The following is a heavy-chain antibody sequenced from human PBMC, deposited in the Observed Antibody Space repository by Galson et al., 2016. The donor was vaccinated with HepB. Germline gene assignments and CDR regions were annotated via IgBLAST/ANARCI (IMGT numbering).Heavy chain of an antibody. D-gene: IGHD2-15*01. J-gene: IGHJ4*02. V-gene: IGHV6-1*01. CDR2: TYSKSKWHY. CDR1: GDSVSNKNVA. Sequence: CAISGDSVSNKNVAWNWIRQSPSRGLEWLGGTYSKSKWHYDYADSVKSRITINPDTSKNQFSLQLSSVTAADTAVYYCARGRGRTYYFDYWGQGTLVTVSS. CDR3: ARGRGRTYYFDY.